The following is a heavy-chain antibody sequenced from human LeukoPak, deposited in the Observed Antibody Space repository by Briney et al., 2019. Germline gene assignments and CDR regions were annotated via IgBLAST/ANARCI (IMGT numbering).Heavy chain of an antibody. Sequence: SVKVSSKASGGTFSSFAISWVRQAPGQGLEWMGGIIPIFGTANYAQKFQGRVTITTDESTSTAYMELSSLRSEDTAVYYCARGLADSSGCYVDYWGQGILVTVSS. D-gene: IGHD3-22*01. CDR2: IIPIFGTA. CDR1: GGTFSSFA. CDR3: ARGLADSSGCYVDY. J-gene: IGHJ4*02. V-gene: IGHV1-69*05.